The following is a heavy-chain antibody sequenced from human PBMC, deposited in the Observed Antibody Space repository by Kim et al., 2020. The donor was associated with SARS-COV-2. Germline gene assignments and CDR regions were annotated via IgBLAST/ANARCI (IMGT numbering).Heavy chain of an antibody. Sequence: TNYAQKLQGRVTMPTDTSTGTAYMELRSLRSDDTAVYYCARDQWDYGMDVWGQGTTVTVSS. D-gene: IGHD1-26*01. CDR2: T. V-gene: IGHV1-18*01. CDR3: ARDQWDYGMDV. J-gene: IGHJ6*02.